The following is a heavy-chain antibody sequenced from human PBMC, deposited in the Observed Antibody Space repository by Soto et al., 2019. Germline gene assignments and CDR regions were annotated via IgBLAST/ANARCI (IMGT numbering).Heavy chain of an antibody. V-gene: IGHV3-33*01. D-gene: IGHD6-19*01. CDR1: GFTFSSYG. Sequence: GGSLRLSCAASGFTFSSYGMHWVRQAPGKGLEWVAVIWYDGSNKYYADSVKGRFTISRDNSKNTLYLQMNSLRAEDTAVYYCARDSHSSGWYYFDYWGQGTLVTVSS. CDR2: IWYDGSNK. CDR3: ARDSHSSGWYYFDY. J-gene: IGHJ4*02.